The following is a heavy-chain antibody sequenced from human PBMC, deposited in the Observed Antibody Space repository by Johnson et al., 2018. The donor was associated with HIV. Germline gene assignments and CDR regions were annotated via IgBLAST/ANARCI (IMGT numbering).Heavy chain of an antibody. CDR2: INWNGGRT. CDR3: AREYSSSWFPPSRAFDI. J-gene: IGHJ3*02. D-gene: IGHD6-13*01. CDR1: GLTFSDFA. V-gene: IGHV3-20*04. Sequence: VQLVESGGGVVQPGKSLRLSCAASGLTFSDFAMHWVRQAPGKGLEWVSGINWNGGRTGYADSVTGRFTISRDNAKNSLYLQMNSLRAEDTAVYYCAREYSSSWFPPSRAFDIWGQGTMVTVSS.